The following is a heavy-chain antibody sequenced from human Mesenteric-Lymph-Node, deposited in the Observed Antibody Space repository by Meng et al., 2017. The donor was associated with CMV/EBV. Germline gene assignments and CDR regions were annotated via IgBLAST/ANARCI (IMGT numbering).Heavy chain of an antibody. CDR3: ARRHLAKYYFDF. CDR2: ISYSGAT. Sequence: SETLSLTCTVSGGFISPYYWSWVRQPPGKELEWIGYISYSGATNYPPSLDSRVTLSLDTSKNQFSLTLTDVTAADTAVYYCARRHLAKYYFDFWGQGILVTSPQ. J-gene: IGHJ4*02. CDR1: GGFISPYY. V-gene: IGHV4-59*01.